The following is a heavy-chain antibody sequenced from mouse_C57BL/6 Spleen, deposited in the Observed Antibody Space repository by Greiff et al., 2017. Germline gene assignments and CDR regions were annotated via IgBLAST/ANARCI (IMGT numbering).Heavy chain of an antibody. J-gene: IGHJ2*01. D-gene: IGHD2-4*01. CDR2: IDPNSGGT. Sequence: QVQLQQSGAELVRPGASVKLSCTASGFNIKDDYMHWVKQRPGRGLEWIGRIDPNSGGTKYNEKFKSKATLTVDKPSSTAYMQLSSLTSEDSAVYYCARYDYDVHYWGQGTTLTVSS. V-gene: IGHV1-72*01. CDR3: ARYDYDVHY. CDR1: GFNIKDDY.